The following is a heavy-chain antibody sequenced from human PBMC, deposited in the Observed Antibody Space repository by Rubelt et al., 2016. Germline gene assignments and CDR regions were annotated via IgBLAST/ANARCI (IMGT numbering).Heavy chain of an antibody. V-gene: IGHV4-39*07. CDR3: ARLNYDIWTGYRNWFDP. CDR1: GGSISSSSYY. J-gene: IGHJ5*02. D-gene: IGHD3-9*01. Sequence: QLQLQESGPGLVKPSETLSLTCTVSGGSISSSSYYWGWIRQPPGKGLEWIGSIYYGGSTYYNPSFKSRVIISVDTSKNQFSLRRPLVTAAGRAVYYWARLNYDIWTGYRNWFDPWGQGTLVTVSS. CDR2: IYYGGST.